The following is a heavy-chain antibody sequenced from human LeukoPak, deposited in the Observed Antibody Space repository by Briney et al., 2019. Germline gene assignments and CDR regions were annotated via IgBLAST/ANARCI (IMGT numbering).Heavy chain of an antibody. D-gene: IGHD4-17*01. V-gene: IGHV4-39*01. CDR3: ARHGGDYRNYFDY. CDR2: IFYSEST. Sequence: SETLSLTCTVSGGSISSNSHSWGWVRQPPGKGLEWVATIFYSESTHYNPSLKSRVTISMGTSKNQFSLKVSSVTAADTAVYYCARHGGDYRNYFDYWGQGTLVTVSS. J-gene: IGHJ4*02. CDR1: GGSISSNSHS.